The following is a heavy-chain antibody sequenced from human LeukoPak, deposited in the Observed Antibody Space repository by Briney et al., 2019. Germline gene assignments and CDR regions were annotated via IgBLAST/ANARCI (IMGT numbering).Heavy chain of an antibody. D-gene: IGHD5-24*01. V-gene: IGHV3-48*03. CDR2: ISSSGSTI. J-gene: IGHJ6*04. CDR1: GFTFSSYE. CDR3: ARERWLQGFSHKEMDV. Sequence: QPGGSLRLSCAASGFTFSSYEMNWVRQAPGKGLEWVSYISSSGSTIYYADSVKGRFTISRDNAKNSLYLQMNSLRAEDTAVYYCARERWLQGFSHKEMDVWGKGTTVTISS.